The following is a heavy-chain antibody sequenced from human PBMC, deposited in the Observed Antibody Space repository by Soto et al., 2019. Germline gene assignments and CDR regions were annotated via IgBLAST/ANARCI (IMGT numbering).Heavy chain of an antibody. D-gene: IGHD3-9*01. CDR3: GRLEGLATISYYFDY. CDR2: VYYSGSN. Sequence: QLQLQESGPGLVKPSETLSLTCTVSGGSVSSSSYYWGWVRQPPGKGLEWIGSVYYSGSNYYNPSFESRVTIPADKAKNQFSLKLMSLSAADTDVYYCGRLEGLATISYYFDYWGQGALVTVSS. J-gene: IGHJ4*02. V-gene: IGHV4-39*01. CDR1: GGSVSSSSYY.